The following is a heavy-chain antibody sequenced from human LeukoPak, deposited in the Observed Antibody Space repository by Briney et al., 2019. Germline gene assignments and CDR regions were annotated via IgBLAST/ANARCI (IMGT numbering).Heavy chain of an antibody. CDR3: TISRYSSSLEGMDV. CDR1: GATFTSYA. D-gene: IGHD6-6*01. J-gene: IGHJ6*02. V-gene: IGHV1-69*04. CDR2: IIPIFGIA. Sequence: SVKLSCKASGATFTSYAISWVRQAPGQGLEWMGRIIPIFGIANYAQKFQGRVTITADKSTSTAYMELSSLRSEDAAVYYCTISRYSSSLEGMDVWGQGTTVTVSS.